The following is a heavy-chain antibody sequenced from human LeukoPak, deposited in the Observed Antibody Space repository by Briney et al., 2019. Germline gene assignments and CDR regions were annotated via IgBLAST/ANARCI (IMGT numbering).Heavy chain of an antibody. CDR1: GYSVCSNSAA. Sequence: RTLSLTCGVSGYSVCSNSAAWNWMRQCPARGLEWLGRRYSCCKWYNDYAVSVQGRISINQDTSNNQFSLQLNSVTPEDTAIYYCARGNYNALDYWGQGTLVTVS. V-gene: IGHV6-1*01. J-gene: IGHJ4*02. CDR2: RYSCCKWYN. CDR3: ARGNYNALDY. D-gene: IGHD1-14*01.